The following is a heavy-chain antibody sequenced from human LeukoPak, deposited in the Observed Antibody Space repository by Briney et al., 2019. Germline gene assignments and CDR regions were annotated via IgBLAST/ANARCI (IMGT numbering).Heavy chain of an antibody. CDR2: IWSDGTEK. J-gene: IGHJ4*02. D-gene: IGHD4-11*01. CDR1: GFTFNSYG. CDR3: AKDIERGFDYTNSLDY. V-gene: IGHV3-33*06. Sequence: GGSLRLSCAASGFTFNSYGMHWVRQAPGKGLEWVAVIWSDGTEKYYADSVKGRFAISRDDSNKMVYLQMNSLRVEDTAVYYCAKDIERGFDYTNSLDYWGQGTLGTVSS.